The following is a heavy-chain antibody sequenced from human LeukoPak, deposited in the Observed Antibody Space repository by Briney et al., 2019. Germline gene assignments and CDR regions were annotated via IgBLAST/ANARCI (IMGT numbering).Heavy chain of an antibody. CDR2: ISGSVGST. Sequence: GGSLRLSCAASGFSFISYSMSWVRQAPGKGLEWVSAISGSVGSTHYADFVKGRFTISRDNSKNTLYLQMNSLRAEDTAVYYCAKDPMVQGVTPNWFDPWGQGTLGTVSS. J-gene: IGHJ5*02. CDR3: AKDPMVQGVTPNWFDP. D-gene: IGHD3-10*01. CDR1: GFSFISYS. V-gene: IGHV3-23*01.